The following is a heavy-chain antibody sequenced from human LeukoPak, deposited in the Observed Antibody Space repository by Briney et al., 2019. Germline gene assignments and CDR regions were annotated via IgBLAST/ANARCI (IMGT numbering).Heavy chain of an antibody. J-gene: IGHJ3*02. CDR1: GGSISSSSYY. D-gene: IGHD3-22*01. V-gene: IGHV4-39*07. CDR3: ARWMYYYDSSGYYNAFDI. Sequence: SETLSLTCTVSGGSISSSSYYWGWIRQPPGKGLEWIGSIYYSGSTYYNPSLKSRVTISVDTSKNQFSLKLSSVTAADTAVYYCARWMYYYDSSGYYNAFDIWGQGTMVTVSS. CDR2: IYYSGST.